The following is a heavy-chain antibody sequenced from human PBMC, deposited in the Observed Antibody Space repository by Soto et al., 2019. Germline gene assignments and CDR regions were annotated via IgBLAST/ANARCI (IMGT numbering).Heavy chain of an antibody. V-gene: IGHV3-7*01. Sequence: EVQLVESGGALVQPGGSLRLSCAASGFTFSHYGMSWVRQAPGMGLEWVASMKHDGSEKYYVDSVKGRFTVSRDNAKNALYMQMSSVSADDTAVDFCARGGGRYFDFWGQGTLVTVSS. CDR3: ARGGGRYFDF. J-gene: IGHJ4*02. CDR2: MKHDGSEK. D-gene: IGHD3-16*01. CDR1: GFTFSHYG.